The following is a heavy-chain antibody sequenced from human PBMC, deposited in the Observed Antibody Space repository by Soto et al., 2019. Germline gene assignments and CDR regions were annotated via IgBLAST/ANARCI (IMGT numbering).Heavy chain of an antibody. CDR2: IHHSGKT. V-gene: IGHV4-38-2*02. CDR3: ARDQTGAYYYYGMDV. J-gene: IGHJ6*02. CDR1: GYSISSGYY. Sequence: SETLSLTCDVSGYSISSGYYWGWIRQPPGEGLEWIGSIHHSGKTYYNPSLKSQVSISLDTSKNRFSLRLTSVTAADTAVYYCARDQTGAYYYYGMDVWGRGTTVTVSS. D-gene: IGHD3-10*01.